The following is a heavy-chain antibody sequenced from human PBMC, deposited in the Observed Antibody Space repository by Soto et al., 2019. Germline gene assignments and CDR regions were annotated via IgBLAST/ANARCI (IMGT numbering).Heavy chain of an antibody. V-gene: IGHV4-59*12. CDR1: GGSISSYY. D-gene: IGHD2-2*01. CDR2: IYYSGST. J-gene: IGHJ6*03. Sequence: PSETLSLTCTVSGGSISSYYWSWIRQPPGKGLEWIGYIYYSGSTNYNPSLKSRVTISVDTSKNQFSLKLSSVTAADTAVYYCARDTRPAADYYMDGWGKGTTVTVSS. CDR3: ARDTRPAADYYMDG.